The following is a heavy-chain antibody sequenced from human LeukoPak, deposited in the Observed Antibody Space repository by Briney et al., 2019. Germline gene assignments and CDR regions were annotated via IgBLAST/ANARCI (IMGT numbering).Heavy chain of an antibody. Sequence: SETLSLTCTVSGGSISSSSYYWGWIRQPPGKGLEWIGSIYYSGSTYYNPSLKSRVTISVDTSKNQFSLKLSSVTAADTAVYYCAREGPPYSSSSGGGGWFDPWGQGTLVTVSS. D-gene: IGHD6-6*01. CDR2: IYYSGST. CDR3: AREGPPYSSSSGGGGWFDP. CDR1: GGSISSSSYY. V-gene: IGHV4-39*07. J-gene: IGHJ5*02.